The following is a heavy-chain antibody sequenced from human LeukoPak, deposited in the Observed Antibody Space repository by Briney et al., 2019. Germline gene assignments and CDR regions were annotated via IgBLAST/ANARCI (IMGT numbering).Heavy chain of an antibody. Sequence: TESGPTLVNPTQTLTLTCTFSGFSLSTSGVGVGWVRQPPGKALEWLALIYWDDDKRYNSSLKSRLTITKDTSKNQVVLTMTNVDPVDTATYYCVHRRIYSPFDYWGQGALVTVSS. D-gene: IGHD4-11*01. J-gene: IGHJ4*02. CDR3: VHRRIYSPFDY. CDR1: GFSLSTSGVG. V-gene: IGHV2-5*02. CDR2: IYWDDDK.